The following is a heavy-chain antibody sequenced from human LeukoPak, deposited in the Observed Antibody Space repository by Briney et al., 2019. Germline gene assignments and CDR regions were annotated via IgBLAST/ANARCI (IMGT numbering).Heavy chain of an antibody. D-gene: IGHD3-22*01. CDR1: GFTFRSYG. V-gene: IGHV3-30*02. CDR3: AKEEVISGNHGVYFDY. CDR2: IRYDGNSN. Sequence: PGGSLRLSCAASGFTFRSYGMHWVRQAPGKGLAWVAFIRYDGNSNYYADSVKGRFTISRDNSRSTLYLQMNSLRAEDTAVYYCAKEEVISGNHGVYFDYWGQGTLVTVSS. J-gene: IGHJ4*02.